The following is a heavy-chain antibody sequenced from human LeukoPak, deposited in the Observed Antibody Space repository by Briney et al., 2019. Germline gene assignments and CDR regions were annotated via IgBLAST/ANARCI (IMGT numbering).Heavy chain of an antibody. Sequence: SETLSLTCTVSGGSISSYYWSWIRQPPGKGLEWIGYIYYSGSTNYNPSLKSRVTISVDTSKNQFSLKLSSVTAADTAVYYCARGGYRGAFDIWGQGTMVTVSS. D-gene: IGHD6-13*01. J-gene: IGHJ3*02. CDR2: IYYSGST. CDR3: ARGGYRGAFDI. V-gene: IGHV4-59*01. CDR1: GGSISSYY.